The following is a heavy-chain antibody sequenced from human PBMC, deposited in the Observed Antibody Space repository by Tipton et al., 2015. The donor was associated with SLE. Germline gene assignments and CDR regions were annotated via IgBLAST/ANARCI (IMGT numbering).Heavy chain of an antibody. CDR3: ARHPAAWSGLYYYDYYMDG. CDR2: TYYRSKWYN. CDR1: GDSVSSNNAA. D-gene: IGHD3-3*01. J-gene: IGHJ6*03. V-gene: IGHV6-1*01. Sequence: GLVKPSQTLSLTCAISGDSVSSNNAAWNWIRQSPSRGLEWLGRTYYRSKWYNDYAVSVKSRITINPDTSKNQFSLKLSSVTAADTAVYYWARHPAAWSGLYYYDYYMDGWGKGTTVTVSS.